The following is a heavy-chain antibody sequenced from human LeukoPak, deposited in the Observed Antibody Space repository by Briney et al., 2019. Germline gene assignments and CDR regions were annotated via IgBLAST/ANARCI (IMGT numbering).Heavy chain of an antibody. CDR1: GFTFSSYD. CDR3: ARDLGTGTTYTNRFDL. CDR2: IGITGAT. V-gene: IGHV3-13*01. J-gene: IGHJ5*02. D-gene: IGHD2/OR15-2a*01. Sequence: GGSLRLSCTASGFTFSSYDIHWVRHATGKGLEWVSAIGITGATYYLASVKGRFTISRENAKNSLYLQMNSLTAGDTAVYYCARDLGTGTTYTNRFDLWGLGTLVTVSS.